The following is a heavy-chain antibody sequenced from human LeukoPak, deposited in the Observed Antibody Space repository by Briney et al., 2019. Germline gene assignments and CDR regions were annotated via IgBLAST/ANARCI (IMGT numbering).Heavy chain of an antibody. V-gene: IGHV3-7*03. J-gene: IGHJ5*02. CDR3: ARDFGGCSGSYYPFDP. D-gene: IGHD3-10*02. CDR2: IKQDGSEK. CDR1: GFTFSSYW. Sequence: GGSLRLSCAASGFTFSSYWMSWVRQAPGKGLEWVANIKQDGSEKYYVDSVKGRFTISRDNAKNSLYLQMNSLRAEDTAVYYCARDFGGCSGSYYPFDPWGQGTLVTVSS.